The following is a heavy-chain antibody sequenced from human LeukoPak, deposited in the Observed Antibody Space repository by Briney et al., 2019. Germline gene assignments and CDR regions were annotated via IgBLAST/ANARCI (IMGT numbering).Heavy chain of an antibody. CDR1: GYTFTSYY. V-gene: IGHV1-46*01. CDR2: INPSGGST. Sequence: ASVKVSCKASGYTFTSYYMHWVRQAPGQGLEWMGIINPSGGSTSYAQKFQGRVTITADESTSTAYMELSSLRSEDTAVYYCASAVADYGGNWFDPWGQGTLVTVSS. J-gene: IGHJ5*02. D-gene: IGHD4-17*01. CDR3: ASAVADYGGNWFDP.